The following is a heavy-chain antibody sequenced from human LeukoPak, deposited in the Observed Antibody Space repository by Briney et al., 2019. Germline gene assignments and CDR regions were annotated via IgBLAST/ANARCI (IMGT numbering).Heavy chain of an antibody. CDR3: ARHYYDYVWGSYGIDY. CDR2: IYPGDSDT. CDR1: GYSFSNYW. J-gene: IGHJ4*02. V-gene: IGHV5-51*01. D-gene: IGHD3-16*01. Sequence: NLGESLKISCKGSGYSFSNYWIGWVRQMPGKGLEWVGTIYPGDSDTRYSPSFQGQVTISADKSISTAYLQWSSLKASDTAMYYCARHYYDYVWGSYGIDYWGQGTLVTVSS.